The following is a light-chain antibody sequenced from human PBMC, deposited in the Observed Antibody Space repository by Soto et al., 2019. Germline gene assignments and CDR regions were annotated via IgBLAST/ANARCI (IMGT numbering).Light chain of an antibody. CDR3: QQYNNWPSIT. CDR2: GAS. CDR1: HSVSTS. Sequence: EVVLTQSPDTLSLSPGERATLSCRASHSVSTSLAWYQQKPGQAPRLIINGASTRATGIPARFSGSGSGTEFTLTISSLQSEDFAVYYYQQYNNWPSITFGQGTRLEIK. V-gene: IGKV3-15*01. J-gene: IGKJ5*01.